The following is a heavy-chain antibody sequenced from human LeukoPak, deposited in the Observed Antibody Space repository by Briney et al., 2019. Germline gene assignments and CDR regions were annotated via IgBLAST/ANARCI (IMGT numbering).Heavy chain of an antibody. V-gene: IGHV4-59*08. Sequence: SETLSLTCTVSGGSISSYYWSWIRQPPGKGLEWIGYIYYSGSTNYNPSLKSRVTISVDTSKNQFSLKLSSVTAADTAVYYCARHGSENYYGSGGIDYWGQGTLVTVSS. J-gene: IGHJ4*02. D-gene: IGHD3-10*01. CDR3: ARHGSENYYGSGGIDY. CDR2: IYYSGST. CDR1: GGSISSYY.